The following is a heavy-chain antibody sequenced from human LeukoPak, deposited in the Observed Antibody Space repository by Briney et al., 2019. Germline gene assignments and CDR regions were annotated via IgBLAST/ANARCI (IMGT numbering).Heavy chain of an antibody. CDR2: ISGDGDRT. CDR3: AKDSGPYTSGYYGH. J-gene: IGHJ4*02. Sequence: GGSLRLSCAASGFTFSSFAVSWVRQAPGKGLERVSSISGDGDRTYYADSVKGRFTISRDNSKNTLFLQMNSLRAEDTAVYYCAKDSGPYTSGYYGHWGQGTLVTVSS. CDR1: GFTFSSFA. D-gene: IGHD3-22*01. V-gene: IGHV3-23*01.